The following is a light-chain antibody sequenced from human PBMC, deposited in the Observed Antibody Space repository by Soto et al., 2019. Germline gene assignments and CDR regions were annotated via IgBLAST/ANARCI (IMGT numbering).Light chain of an antibody. J-gene: IGLJ3*02. CDR1: SSDVGSYNL. CDR3: CSYAGSRTWV. Sequence: QSVLTQPASVSGSPGQSITISCTGTSSDVGSYNLVSWYQQHPGKAPKLMIYEGSKRPSGVSNRFSGSKSGNTASLTISGLQAEDEADYYCCSYAGSRTWVFGGGTTLTVL. V-gene: IGLV2-23*01. CDR2: EGS.